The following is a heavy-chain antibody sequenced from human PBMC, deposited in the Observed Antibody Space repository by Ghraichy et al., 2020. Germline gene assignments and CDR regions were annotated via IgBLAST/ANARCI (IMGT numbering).Heavy chain of an antibody. Sequence: GGSLRLSCAASGFTFSSYAMSWVRQAPGKGLEWVSAISGSGGSTYYADSVRGRFTISRDNSKNTLYLQMNSLRAEDTAVYYCAKDLSEAVVGFFDPWGQGTLVTVSS. J-gene: IGHJ5*02. CDR1: GFTFSSYA. CDR3: AKDLSEAVVGFFDP. CDR2: ISGSGGST. V-gene: IGHV3-23*01. D-gene: IGHD2-15*01.